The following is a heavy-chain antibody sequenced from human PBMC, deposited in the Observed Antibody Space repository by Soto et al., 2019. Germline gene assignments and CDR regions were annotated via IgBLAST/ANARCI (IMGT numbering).Heavy chain of an antibody. CDR1: GGSISSGGYY. Sequence: QVQLQESGPGLVKPYQTLSLTCAVSGGSISSGGYYWTWIRQHPGKGLEWIGYIFYSGSTFYNPSLKSRVTTSVDTSKNHFSLNLPAMTVAGTAVYYCARHEGGDCSVGSCYTGSFGICGQGTMVTVSS. J-gene: IGHJ3*02. D-gene: IGHD2-15*01. CDR3: ARHEGGDCSVGSCYTGSFGI. V-gene: IGHV4-31*11. CDR2: IFYSGST.